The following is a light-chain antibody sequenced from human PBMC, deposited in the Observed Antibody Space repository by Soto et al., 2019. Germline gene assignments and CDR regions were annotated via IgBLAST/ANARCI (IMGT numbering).Light chain of an antibody. J-gene: IGKJ2*01. CDR1: QSVSSSY. CDR2: GAS. V-gene: IGKV3-20*01. CDR3: QQYGGSPLYT. Sequence: EIVLTQSPGTLSLSPGERATLSCRASQSVSSSYLAWYQKKPGQAPRLLIYGASSRATGIPDRFSGSGSGTDFTITISRLEPEDFAVYYCQQYGGSPLYTFGQGTKLEIK.